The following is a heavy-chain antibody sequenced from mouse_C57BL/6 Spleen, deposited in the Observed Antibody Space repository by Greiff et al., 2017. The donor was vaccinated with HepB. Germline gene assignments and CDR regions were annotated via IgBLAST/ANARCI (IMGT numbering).Heavy chain of an antibody. D-gene: IGHD1-1*01. V-gene: IGHV1-42*01. J-gene: IGHJ1*03. CDR1: GYSFTGYY. CDR2: INPSTGGT. Sequence: VQLQQSGPELVKPGASVKISCKASGYSFTGYYMNWVKQSPEKSLEWIGEINPSTGGTTYNQKFKAKATLTVDKSSSTAYMQLKSLTSEDSAVYYCARKDYYDGSSYGYFDVWGTGTTVTVSS. CDR3: ARKDYYDGSSYGYFDV.